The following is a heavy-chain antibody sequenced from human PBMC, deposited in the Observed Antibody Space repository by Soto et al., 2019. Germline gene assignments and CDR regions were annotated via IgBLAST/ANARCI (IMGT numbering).Heavy chain of an antibody. CDR2: IIPIFGTA. CDR3: VGSIAARTVFYYFDY. J-gene: IGHJ4*02. CDR1: GGTFSSYA. V-gene: IGHV1-69*06. Sequence: QVQLVQSGAEVKKPGSSVKVSCKASGGTFSSYAISWVRQAPGQGLEWMGGIIPIFGTANYAQKFQGRVTITADKSTSTAYMELSSLRSEDTAVYYCVGSIAARTVFYYFDYWGQGTLVTVSS. D-gene: IGHD6-6*01.